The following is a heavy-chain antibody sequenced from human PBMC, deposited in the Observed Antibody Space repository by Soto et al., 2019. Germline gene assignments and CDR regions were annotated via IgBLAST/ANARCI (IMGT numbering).Heavy chain of an antibody. J-gene: IGHJ5*02. CDR1: VSRFPRHG. Sequence: GRPLPIPCTRTVSRFPRHGTEEVCRAPGKGLEWVGVIWYDGNNKYYADSVKGRFTISRDNSKNTLYLQMNSLRAEDTAVYYCARDVDYYGSGSYWNWFDPWGQGT. CDR3: ARDVDYYGSGSYWNWFDP. D-gene: IGHD3-10*01. CDR2: IWYDGNNK. V-gene: IGHV3-33*01.